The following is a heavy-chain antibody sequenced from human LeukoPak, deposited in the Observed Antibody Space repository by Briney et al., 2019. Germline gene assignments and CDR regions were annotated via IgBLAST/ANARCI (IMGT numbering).Heavy chain of an antibody. J-gene: IGHJ4*02. Sequence: GGSLRLSCAASGFTFSSYAMHWVRQAPGKGLEWVAVISYDGSNKYYADSVKGRFTISRDNSKITLYLQMNSLRAEDTAVYYCARTPYCGGDCLYYFDYWGQGTLVTVSS. CDR2: ISYDGSNK. V-gene: IGHV3-30-3*01. CDR3: ARTPYCGGDCLYYFDY. CDR1: GFTFSSYA. D-gene: IGHD2-21*02.